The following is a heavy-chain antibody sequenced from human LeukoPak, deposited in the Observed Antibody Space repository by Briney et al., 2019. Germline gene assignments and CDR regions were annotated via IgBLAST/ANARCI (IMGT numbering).Heavy chain of an antibody. CDR1: GGSLSSYY. CDR2: IYYSGST. Sequence: SETLSLTCTVSGGSLSSYYWSWIRQPPGKGVERIGYIYYSGSTNYNPSLKSRVTISVDTTKNQFSLKLSSVTAADTAVYYCAGGEGYYDTIDYWGQGTLVTVSS. CDR3: AGGEGYYDTIDY. J-gene: IGHJ4*02. D-gene: IGHD3-22*01. V-gene: IGHV4-59*01.